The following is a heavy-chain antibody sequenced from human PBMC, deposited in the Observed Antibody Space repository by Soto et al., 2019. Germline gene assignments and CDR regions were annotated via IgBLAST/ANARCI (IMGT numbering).Heavy chain of an antibody. J-gene: IGHJ2*01. V-gene: IGHV4-4*02. CDR1: GGSISSSNW. CDR2: IYHSGST. CDR3: ARDKGRITMTPKPKSYFDL. D-gene: IGHD3-22*01. Sequence: ASETLSLTCAVSGGSISSSNWWSWVRQPPGKGLEWIGEIYHSGSTNYNPSLESRVTISVDKSKNQFSLKLSSVTAADTAVYYCARDKGRITMTPKPKSYFDLWGRGTLVTVSS.